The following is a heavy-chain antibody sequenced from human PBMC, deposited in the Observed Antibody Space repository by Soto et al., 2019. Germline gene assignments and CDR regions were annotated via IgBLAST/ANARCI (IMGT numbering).Heavy chain of an antibody. Sequence: SETLSLTCAVSGGSISSSNWWIWVRQPPGKGLEWIGEIYHSGSTNYNPSLKSRVTISVDKSKNQFSLKLSSVTAADTAVYYCARGNDYYGSGSYFSGWGQGTLVTVSS. CDR3: ARGNDYYGSGSYFSG. D-gene: IGHD3-10*01. J-gene: IGHJ4*02. CDR2: IYHSGST. CDR1: GGSISSSNW. V-gene: IGHV4-4*02.